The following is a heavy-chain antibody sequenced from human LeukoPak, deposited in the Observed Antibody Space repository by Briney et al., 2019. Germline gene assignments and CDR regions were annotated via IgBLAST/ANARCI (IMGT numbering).Heavy chain of an antibody. J-gene: IGHJ6*04. V-gene: IGHV3-7*03. D-gene: IGHD3-16*01. CDR1: GFTFSSYW. Sequence: GGSLRLSCAASGFTFSSYWMSWVRQAPGKGLEWVANIKQDGSEKYYVDSVKGRFTISRDNAKNSLYLQMNSLRAEDTAVYYCARASKLGIWDYYYGMDVWGKGTTVTVSS. CDR3: ARASKLGIWDYYYGMDV. CDR2: IKQDGSEK.